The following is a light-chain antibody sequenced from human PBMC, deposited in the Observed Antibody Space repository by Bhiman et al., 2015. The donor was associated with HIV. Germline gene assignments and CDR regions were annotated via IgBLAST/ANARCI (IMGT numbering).Light chain of an antibody. CDR3: QAWDNSILI. J-gene: IGLJ2*01. CDR2: QDN. Sequence: GSVAPGQTATITCSGDKLGDKYVCWYQQKPGQSPVVVIYQDNKRPSGIPERISGSNSGNTATLTISGTQAMDEADYYCQAWDNSILIFGGGTKLTVL. CDR1: KLGDKY. V-gene: IGLV3-1*01.